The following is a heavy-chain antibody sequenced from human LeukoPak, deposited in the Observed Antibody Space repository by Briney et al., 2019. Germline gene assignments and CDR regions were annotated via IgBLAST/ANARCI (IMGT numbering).Heavy chain of an antibody. CDR3: AKDPTWIQRWTNRNYYYYMDV. J-gene: IGHJ6*03. CDR2: IRYDGSNK. Sequence: GGSLRLSCAASGFTFSSYGMHWVRQAPGKGLEWVAFIRYDGSNKYYADSVKGRFTISRDNSKNTLYLQMNSLRAEDTAVYYCAKDPTWIQRWTNRNYYYYMDVWGKGTTVSVSS. CDR1: GFTFSSYG. V-gene: IGHV3-30*02. D-gene: IGHD5-18*01.